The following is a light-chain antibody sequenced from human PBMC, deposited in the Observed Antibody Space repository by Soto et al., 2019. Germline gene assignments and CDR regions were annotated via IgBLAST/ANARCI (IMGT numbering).Light chain of an antibody. CDR1: QTIFNW. V-gene: IGKV1-5*01. Sequence: DIQMTQSPSTLSASVGDRVTITCRASQTIFNWLAWYQRKPGRAPNLLIYDASSLQSEAPSTFSGSGSGTEFTLTISSLKPGDFATYYCHQYNRYPWRCRQGTKVEIK. CDR2: DAS. CDR3: HQYNRYPWR. J-gene: IGKJ1*01.